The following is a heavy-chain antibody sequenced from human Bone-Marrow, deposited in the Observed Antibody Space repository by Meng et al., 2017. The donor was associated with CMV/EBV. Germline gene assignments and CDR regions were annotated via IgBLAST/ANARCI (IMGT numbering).Heavy chain of an antibody. Sequence: SCKASGYTFTSYYMHWVRQAPGKGLEWVSFIRYDGSYKYYAGSVKGRFTISRDNSKNTLYLRMNSLRAEDTAVYYCAKDSGSAAIHGWYFDLWGRGNLVTVSS. D-gene: IGHD2-2*02. CDR2: IRYDGSYK. CDR3: AKDSGSAAIHGWYFDL. J-gene: IGHJ2*01. CDR1: GYTFTSYY. V-gene: IGHV3-30*02.